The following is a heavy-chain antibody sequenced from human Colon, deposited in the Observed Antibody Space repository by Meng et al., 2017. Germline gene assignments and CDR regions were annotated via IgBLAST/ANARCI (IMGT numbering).Heavy chain of an antibody. Sequence: QVQLVQSGAEVKKPGASVRVSCKASGETFTALDINWVRQATGQGLEWMGWINPNSGETGYAQKFQGRFTMTRDTSISTFYMELSSLTSDDTAVYYCARGIWEGFDYWGQGALVTVSS. J-gene: IGHJ4*02. V-gene: IGHV1-8*01. CDR1: GETFTALD. CDR3: ARGIWEGFDY. CDR2: INPNSGET. D-gene: IGHD1-26*01.